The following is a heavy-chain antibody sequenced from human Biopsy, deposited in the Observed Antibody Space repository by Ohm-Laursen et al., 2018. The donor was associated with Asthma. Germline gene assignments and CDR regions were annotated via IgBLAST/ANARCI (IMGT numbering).Heavy chain of an antibody. CDR3: ARARSGNYFDY. Sequence: RSLRLSCAASGFILSNYDMHWVRQAPGKGLEWVAVLSYNGNNKYYADSVRGRFTISRDNAKNSLYLQLNSLRAGDTAVYYCARARSGNYFDYWGQGTLVTVSS. CDR1: GFILSNYD. CDR2: LSYNGNNK. J-gene: IGHJ4*02. D-gene: IGHD5-12*01. V-gene: IGHV3-30*03.